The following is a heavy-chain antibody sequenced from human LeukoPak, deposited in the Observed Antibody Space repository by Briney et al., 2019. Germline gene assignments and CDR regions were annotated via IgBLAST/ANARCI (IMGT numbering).Heavy chain of an antibody. Sequence: GGSLRLSCAASGFTFSSYSMNWVRQAPGKGLEWVSSISSRSSYIYYADSVKGRFTISRDNAKNSLYLQMNSLRAEDTAVYYCAREGPYKAAAGMYYYGMDVWGQGTTVTVSS. CDR3: AREGPYKAAAGMYYYGMDV. J-gene: IGHJ6*02. CDR2: ISSRSSYI. CDR1: GFTFSSYS. D-gene: IGHD6-13*01. V-gene: IGHV3-21*01.